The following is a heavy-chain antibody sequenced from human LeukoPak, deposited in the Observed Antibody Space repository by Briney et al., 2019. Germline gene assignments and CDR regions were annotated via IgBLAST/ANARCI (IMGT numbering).Heavy chain of an antibody. Sequence: GASVKVSCKASGYTFTSYGISWVRQAPGQGLEWMGWISAYNGNTNYAQKLQGRVTMTTDTSTSTAYMELRSLRSDDTAVYYCARYGYSSSWYENYYYYYYMDVWGKGTTVTISS. V-gene: IGHV1-18*01. CDR1: GYTFTSYG. CDR2: ISAYNGNT. CDR3: ARYGYSSSWYENYYYYYYMDV. D-gene: IGHD6-13*01. J-gene: IGHJ6*03.